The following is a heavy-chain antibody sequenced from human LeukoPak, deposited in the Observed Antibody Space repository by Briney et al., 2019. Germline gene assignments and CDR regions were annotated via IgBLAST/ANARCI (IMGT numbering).Heavy chain of an antibody. CDR3: ARVIFYGRYVDY. CDR2: IYSGGST. D-gene: IGHD2/OR15-2a*01. V-gene: IGHV3-53*01. Sequence: PGGSLRLSCAASQFNVISNYMGWVRQGPGKGLEGVSVIYSGGSTYYADSVKGRFTISRDNSKNTLYLQMNRLRAEHTAVYYCARVIFYGRYVDYWGQGTLVTVSS. J-gene: IGHJ4*02. CDR1: QFNVISNY.